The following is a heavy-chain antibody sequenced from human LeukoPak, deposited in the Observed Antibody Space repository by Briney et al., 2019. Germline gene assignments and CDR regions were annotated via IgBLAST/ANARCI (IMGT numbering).Heavy chain of an antibody. CDR1: GGSISSSSYY. V-gene: IGHV4-39*07. D-gene: IGHD3-10*01. Sequence: SETLSLTCTVSGGSISSSSYYWGWIRQPPGKGLEWIGSIYYSGSTNYNPSLKSRVTISVDTSKNQFSLKLSSVTAADTAVYYCARGYYYGSGRDLVDYWGQGTLVTVSS. CDR3: ARGYYYGSGRDLVDY. J-gene: IGHJ4*02. CDR2: IYYSGST.